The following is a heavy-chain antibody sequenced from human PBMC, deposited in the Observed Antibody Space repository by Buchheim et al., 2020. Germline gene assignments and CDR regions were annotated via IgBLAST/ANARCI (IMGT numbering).Heavy chain of an antibody. CDR1: GFTFSSYS. J-gene: IGHJ4*02. V-gene: IGHV3-48*01. CDR3: TRGQAAPSDY. Sequence: EVQLVESGGGLVQPGGSLRLSCAASGFTFSSYSMNWVRQAPGKGLEWVSYISSSSDSIYYADSVEGRFTISRDNAKKSLYLQMNSLRAEDTAVYYCTRGQAAPSDYWGQGAL. D-gene: IGHD2-15*01. CDR2: ISSSSDSI.